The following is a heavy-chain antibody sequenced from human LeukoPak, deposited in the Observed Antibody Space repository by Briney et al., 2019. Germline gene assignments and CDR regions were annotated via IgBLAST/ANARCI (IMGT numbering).Heavy chain of an antibody. Sequence: PGGSLRLSCAASGFNVNDLYMTWGRQGPGKGLDLVSIIYSGCSTSYSDSVTGRFTISRDNSKNTLYLQMTNLRAEDTAKYYCATHTDNFSSASYLSVWGKGTTVTVSS. V-gene: IGHV3-53*01. CDR3: ATHTDNFSSASYLSV. J-gene: IGHJ6*04. D-gene: IGHD3-10*01. CDR2: IYSGCST. CDR1: GFNVNDLY.